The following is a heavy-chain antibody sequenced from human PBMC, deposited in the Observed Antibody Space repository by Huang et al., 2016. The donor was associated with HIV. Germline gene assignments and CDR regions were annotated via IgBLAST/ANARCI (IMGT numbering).Heavy chain of an antibody. CDR1: GGSISSSSYY. Sequence: LQLQESGPGLVKSSEILSLICTVSGGSISSSSYYWGGIRQPPGKGPEWIGSIYYRGNTYYNPPLKSRVTISVDASKNQFSLKVNSVTAAETAVYDCARHGRVAGHYYNNMDVWGRGTTVTVSS. CDR3: ARHGRVAGHYYNNMDV. D-gene: IGHD6-19*01. CDR2: IYYRGNT. V-gene: IGHV4-39*01. J-gene: IGHJ6*02.